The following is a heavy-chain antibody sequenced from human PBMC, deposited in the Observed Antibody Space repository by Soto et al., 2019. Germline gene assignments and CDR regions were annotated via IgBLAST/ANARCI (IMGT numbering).Heavy chain of an antibody. V-gene: IGHV3-15*07. CDR1: GLTFSNAW. D-gene: IGHD3-22*01. CDR3: TSSSSGYRRIDY. Sequence: GGSLRLSCAASGLTFSNAWMNWVRQAPGKGLEWVGRIKSKTDGGTTDYAASVKGRFTISIDDSKNTVYLQMNSLKTEDTAVYYCTSSSSGYRRIDYWGQGTLVTAPQ. CDR2: IKSKTDGGTT. J-gene: IGHJ4*02.